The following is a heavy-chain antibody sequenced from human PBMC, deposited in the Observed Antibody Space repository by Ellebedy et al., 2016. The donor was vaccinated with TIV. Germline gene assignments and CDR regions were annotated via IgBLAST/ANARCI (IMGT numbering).Heavy chain of an antibody. V-gene: IGHV4-39*01. CDR3: ARHGQFDY. CDR1: GGSVSRGNYY. J-gene: IGHJ4*02. Sequence: SETLSLTXRVSGGSVSRGNYYWGWIRQRPGKGPEWIGNIYHNGTTFYNPSLKSRVTISVDTSKNQFSLKLTSVTATDTAVYYCARHGQFDYWGQGTLVIVSS. CDR2: IYHNGTT.